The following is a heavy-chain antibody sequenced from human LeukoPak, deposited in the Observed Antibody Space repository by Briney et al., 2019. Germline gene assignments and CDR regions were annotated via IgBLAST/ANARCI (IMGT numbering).Heavy chain of an antibody. CDR1: GFTFSSYA. CDR2: ISSNGGNI. CDR3: ARVQVGATAKGHYFDY. J-gene: IGHJ4*02. D-gene: IGHD1-26*01. V-gene: IGHV3-64*01. Sequence: PGGSLRLSCAASGFTFSSYAMHWVRQAPGKGLEYVSVISSNGGNIYYANSVKGRFTISRDNSKNTLYLQMGSLRPEDMAVYYCARVQVGATAKGHYFDYWGQGTLVTVSS.